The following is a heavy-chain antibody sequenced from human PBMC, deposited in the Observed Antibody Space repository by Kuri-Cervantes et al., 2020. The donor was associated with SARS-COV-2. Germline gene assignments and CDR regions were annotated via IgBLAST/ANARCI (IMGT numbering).Heavy chain of an antibody. CDR3: ATGAGWLRLRGYYFDH. D-gene: IGHD5-12*01. CDR1: GYTLTELS. Sequence: SVKVSCKVSGYTLTELSMHWVRQAPGKGLEWMGGFDPEDGETIYAQKFQGRVTMTEDTSTDTAYMELSSLRSEDTAVYYCATGAGWLRLRGYYFDHWGQGTLVTVSS. CDR2: FDPEDGET. J-gene: IGHJ4*02. V-gene: IGHV1-24*01.